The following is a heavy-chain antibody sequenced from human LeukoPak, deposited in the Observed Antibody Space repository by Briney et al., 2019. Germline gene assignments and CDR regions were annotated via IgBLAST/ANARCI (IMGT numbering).Heavy chain of an antibody. CDR1: GGSVSRGSYY. CDR3: ASPYCSKTSCYMDH. D-gene: IGHD2-2*02. J-gene: IGHJ4*02. Sequence: SETLSLTCTVSGGSVSRGSYYWSWIRQPPGKGLEWIGYTYYSGSNNYNPALKSRVPLSLDTYKNKFSLKLKSVTAADTAVFYCASPYCSKTSCYMDHWGQGTLVTVSS. CDR2: TYYSGSN. V-gene: IGHV4-61*01.